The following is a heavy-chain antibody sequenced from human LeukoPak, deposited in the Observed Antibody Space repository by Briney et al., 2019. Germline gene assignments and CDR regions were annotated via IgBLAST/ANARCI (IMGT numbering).Heavy chain of an antibody. Sequence: SQTLSLTCAISGDSVSRKSVAWHWIRQSPSRGLEWLGRTYYRSKWYNDYAVSVRSRITINADTSKNQFSLQLNSVTPEDTAVYYCARDSDYHDVLTGSYISTTIDYWGQGTLVTVSS. CDR2: TYYRSKWYN. D-gene: IGHD3-9*01. CDR3: ARDSDYHDVLTGSYISTTIDY. CDR1: GDSVSRKSVA. J-gene: IGHJ4*02. V-gene: IGHV6-1*01.